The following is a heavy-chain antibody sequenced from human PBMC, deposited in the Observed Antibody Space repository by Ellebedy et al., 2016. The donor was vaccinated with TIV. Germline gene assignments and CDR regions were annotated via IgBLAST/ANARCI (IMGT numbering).Heavy chain of an antibody. D-gene: IGHD2-2*01. CDR3: ARDISTSAGRANWFDP. J-gene: IGHJ5*02. CDR1: GGSISSGGYY. V-gene: IGHV4-31*03. Sequence: LRLXXTVSGGSISSGGYYWSWIRQHPGKGLQWIGYIYYTGNTYYNPSLKSRVTISVDTSKHQFSLKLRSVTAADTAVYYCARDISTSAGRANWFDPWGQGTQVIVSS. CDR2: IYYTGNT.